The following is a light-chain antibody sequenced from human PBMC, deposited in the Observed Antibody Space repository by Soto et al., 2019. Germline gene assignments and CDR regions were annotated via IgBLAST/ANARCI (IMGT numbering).Light chain of an antibody. J-gene: IGKJ4*01. CDR2: DAS. CDR3: QQRAKWPLT. Sequence: EIVLTQSPVTLSLSPGQRATLSCRASQSVYNFLAWYQQKPGQAPRLLISDASERATGIPARFGGSGSGTDFTLTISSLEPEDFAIYYCQQRAKWPLTFGGGTKVDIK. CDR1: QSVYNF. V-gene: IGKV3-11*01.